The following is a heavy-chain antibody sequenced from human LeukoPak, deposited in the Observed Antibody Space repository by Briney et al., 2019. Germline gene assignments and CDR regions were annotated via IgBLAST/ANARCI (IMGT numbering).Heavy chain of an antibody. J-gene: IGHJ4*02. Sequence: ASVKVSCKASGYTFTGYYMHWVRQAPGQGLEWMGWIDPNSGGTNYAQKFQGRVTMTRDTSISTAYMELSRLRSDDTAVYYCARAKRGSSSWTNTFDYWGQGTLVTVSS. CDR2: IDPNSGGT. CDR3: ARAKRGSSSWTNTFDY. CDR1: GYTFTGYY. V-gene: IGHV1-2*02. D-gene: IGHD6-13*01.